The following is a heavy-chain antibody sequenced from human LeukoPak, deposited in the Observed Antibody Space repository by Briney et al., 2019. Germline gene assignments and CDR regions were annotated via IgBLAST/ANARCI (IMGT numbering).Heavy chain of an antibody. V-gene: IGHV5-51*01. D-gene: IGHD1-1*01. CDR2: IYPGDSDT. J-gene: IGHJ4*02. Sequence: HGESLKISCKGSGYSFTTHWIAWVRQMPGKGLEWMGIIYPGDSDTRYSPSFQGQVTISADKSISTAYLQWSSLKASDTAMYYCARLLTIDLPSGNWNDEPPPDYFDYWGQGTLVTVSS. CDR3: ARLLTIDLPSGNWNDEPPPDYFDY. CDR1: GYSFTTHW.